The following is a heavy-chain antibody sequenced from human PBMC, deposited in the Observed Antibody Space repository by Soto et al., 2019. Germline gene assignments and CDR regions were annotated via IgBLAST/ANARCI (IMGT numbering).Heavy chain of an antibody. J-gene: IGHJ6*02. V-gene: IGHV3-30*18. Sequence: GGSLRLSCAASGFTFSSYGMHWVRQAPGKGLEWVAVISYDGSNKYYADSVKGRFTISRDNSKNTLYLQMNSLRAEDTAVYYCAKDFDDFWSGYLMNYYYYYGMDVWGQGTTVTVSS. CDR1: GFTFSSYG. CDR2: ISYDGSNK. CDR3: AKDFDDFWSGYLMNYYYYYGMDV. D-gene: IGHD3-3*01.